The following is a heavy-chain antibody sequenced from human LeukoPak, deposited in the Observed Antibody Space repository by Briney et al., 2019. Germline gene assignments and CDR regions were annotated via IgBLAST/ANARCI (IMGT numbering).Heavy chain of an antibody. CDR2: ISSSSSYI. V-gene: IGHV3-21*01. Sequence: GGSLRLSCAASGFTFSSYSMNWVRQAPGKGLEWVSSISSSSSYIYYADSVKGRFTISRDNSKNTLYLQMNSLRAEDTAVYYCARDLDYYDSSGYYNGAFDIWGQGTMVTVSS. J-gene: IGHJ3*02. D-gene: IGHD3-22*01. CDR3: ARDLDYYDSSGYYNGAFDI. CDR1: GFTFSSYS.